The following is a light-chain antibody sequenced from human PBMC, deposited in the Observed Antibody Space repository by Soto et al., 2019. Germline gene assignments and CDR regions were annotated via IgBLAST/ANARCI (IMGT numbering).Light chain of an antibody. CDR3: QQYNNWPPVT. CDR1: QSVSTK. J-gene: IGKJ4*01. CDR2: GAS. Sequence: EIVMTQSPATLSVSPGERATLSCRASQSVSTKLAWYQQKPGQAPRLLIYGASTRATGIPARFSGSGSGTEFTLTISSLQSEDFAVYYCQQYNNWPPVTVGGGTKVDIK. V-gene: IGKV3-15*01.